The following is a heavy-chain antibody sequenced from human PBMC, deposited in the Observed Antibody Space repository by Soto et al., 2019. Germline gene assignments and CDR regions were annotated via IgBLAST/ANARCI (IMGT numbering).Heavy chain of an antibody. CDR2: ISWNSGAI. D-gene: IGHD3-10*01. J-gene: IGHJ4*02. CDR1: GFTFVDYA. CDR3: AKSRAYYGSGGFDF. Sequence: EVQLVESGGGLVQPGRSLRLSCAASGFTFVDYAMHWVRQAPGKGLEWVSGISWNSGAIGYADSVKGRFTISRDNAKNSLYLQMNSLRAEDTALYYCAKSRAYYGSGGFDFWGQGTPVTVSS. V-gene: IGHV3-9*01.